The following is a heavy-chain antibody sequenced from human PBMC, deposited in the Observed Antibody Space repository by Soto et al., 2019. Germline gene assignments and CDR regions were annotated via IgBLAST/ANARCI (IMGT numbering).Heavy chain of an antibody. J-gene: IGHJ6*02. Sequence: GGSLRLSCAVSGFTSSSYAMSWVRQAPGKGLEWVSAISGSGGSTYYADSVKGRFTISRDNSKNTLYLQMNSLRAEDTAVYYCPPLPRAAAGKPYPDYYYYGMDVWGQGTTVTVSS. CDR1: GFTSSSYA. D-gene: IGHD6-13*01. CDR2: ISGSGGST. V-gene: IGHV3-23*01. CDR3: PPLPRAAAGKPYPDYYYYGMDV.